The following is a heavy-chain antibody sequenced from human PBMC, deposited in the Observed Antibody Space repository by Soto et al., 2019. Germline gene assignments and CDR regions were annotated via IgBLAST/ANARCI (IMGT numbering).Heavy chain of an antibody. V-gene: IGHV4-39*01. Sequence: PSETLSLTCTVSGDSISSSTYYWGWIRQPPGKGLEWIGCIYHTGTTYYNPSLKSRVTISVDTSKNQFSLKLSSVTAADTAVYYCARPYFSSSSMFDYWGQGTLVT. J-gene: IGHJ4*02. CDR3: ARPYFSSSSMFDY. CDR2: IYHTGTT. D-gene: IGHD6-6*01. CDR1: GDSISSSTYY.